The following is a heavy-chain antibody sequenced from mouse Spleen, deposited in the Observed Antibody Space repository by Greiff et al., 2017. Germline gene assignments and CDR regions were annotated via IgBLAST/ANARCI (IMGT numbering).Heavy chain of an antibody. CDR3: AREDDYDGY. V-gene: IGHV1-81*01. J-gene: IGHJ2*01. CDR1: GYTFTSYG. CDR2: IYPRSGNT. Sequence: VQLQQSGAELARPGASVKLSCKASGYTFTSYGISWVKQRTGQGLEWIGEIYPRSGNTYYNEKFKGKATLTADKSSSTAYMELRSLTSEDSAVYFCAREDDYDGYWGQGTTLTVSS. D-gene: IGHD2-4*01.